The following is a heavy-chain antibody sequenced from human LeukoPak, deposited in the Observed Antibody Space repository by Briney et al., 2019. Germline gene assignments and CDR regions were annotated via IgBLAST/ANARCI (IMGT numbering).Heavy chain of an antibody. CDR2: IYTSGST. CDR1: GGSISTGSYY. D-gene: IGHD1-26*01. V-gene: IGHV4-61*02. Sequence: NPSETLSLTCTVSGGSISTGSYYWSWIRQPAGKGLEWIGRIYTSGSTNYNPSLKSRVTISVDTSKNQFSLKLSSVTAADTAVYYCASFIVGATTGDYWGQGTLVTVSP. CDR3: ASFIVGATTGDY. J-gene: IGHJ4*02.